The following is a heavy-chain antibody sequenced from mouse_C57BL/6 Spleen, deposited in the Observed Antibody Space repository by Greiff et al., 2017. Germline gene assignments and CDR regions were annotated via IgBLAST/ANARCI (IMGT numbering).Heavy chain of an antibody. Sequence: VQLKQSGPELVKPGASVKISCKASGYTFTDYYMNWVKQSHGKSLEWIGDINPNNGGTSYNQKFKGKATLTVDKSSSTAYMELRSLTSEDSAVYYCAISVGGYYGAWFAYWGQGTLVTVSA. J-gene: IGHJ3*01. V-gene: IGHV1-26*01. D-gene: IGHD1-1*01. CDR1: GYTFTDYY. CDR3: AISVGGYYGAWFAY. CDR2: INPNNGGT.